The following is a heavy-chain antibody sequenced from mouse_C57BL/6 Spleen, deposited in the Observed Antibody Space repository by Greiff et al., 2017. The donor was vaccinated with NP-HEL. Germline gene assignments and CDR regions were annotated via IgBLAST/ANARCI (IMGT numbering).Heavy chain of an antibody. CDR2: ISGGGGNT. CDR1: GFTFSSYT. Sequence: EVKLVESGGGLVKPGGSLKLSCAASGFTFSSYTMSWVRQTPEKRLEWVATISGGGGNTYYPDSVKGRFTISRDNAKNTLYLQMSSLRSEDTALYYCARQDYGSSSLYFDYWGQGTTLTVSS. V-gene: IGHV5-9*01. D-gene: IGHD1-1*01. CDR3: ARQDYGSSSLYFDY. J-gene: IGHJ2*01.